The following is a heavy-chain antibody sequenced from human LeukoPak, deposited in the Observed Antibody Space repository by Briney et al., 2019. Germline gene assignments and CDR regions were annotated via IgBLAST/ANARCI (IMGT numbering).Heavy chain of an antibody. CDR3: AREGYCGGGTCHSGAHFQH. CDR1: GYTFTTYY. Sequence: ASVKVSCKASGYTFTTYYMHWLRQAPGQGLEWMGIINLSGGGTTYAQNLQGRVTMTRDMSTNTVYMELSSLRSADTAVYYCAREGYCGGGTCHSGAHFQHWGQGTLVTVSS. J-gene: IGHJ1*01. CDR2: INLSGGGT. D-gene: IGHD2-15*01. V-gene: IGHV1-46*01.